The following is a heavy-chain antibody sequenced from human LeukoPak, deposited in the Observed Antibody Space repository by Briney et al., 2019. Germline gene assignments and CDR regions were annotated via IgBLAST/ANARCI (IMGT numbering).Heavy chain of an antibody. Sequence: GESLKISCKVSRNTFTNYCIEWVRQMPGTGLEGGGIIYPYDSDTRYRPSFQGKVTISAEKSMNTVYLQWCRLKASDTAVYYGARSMGPRDYENSVNYNYFDYWGQGTMVTVS. CDR2: IYPYDSDT. CDR3: ARSMGPRDYENSVNYNYFDY. D-gene: IGHD3-22*01. CDR1: RNTFTNYC. V-gene: IGHV5-51*01. J-gene: IGHJ4*02.